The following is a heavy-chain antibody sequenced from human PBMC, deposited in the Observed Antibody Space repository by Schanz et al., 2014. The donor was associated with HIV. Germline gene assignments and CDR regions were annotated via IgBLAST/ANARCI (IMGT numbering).Heavy chain of an antibody. Sequence: EVQLVESGGDLVKPGGSLRLSCAASGFTFTNAWMSWVRQAPGKGLEWVGRIKSAPYSGTTNYPAPVKGRFTVSRDDSKTTVYLQMNSLKTEDTALYYCAKRGPYTGRYEYFQQWGQGTLVTVSS. CDR2: IKSAPYSGTT. CDR3: AKRGPYTGRYEYFQQ. CDR1: GFTFTNAW. V-gene: IGHV3-15*01. D-gene: IGHD1-26*01. J-gene: IGHJ1*01.